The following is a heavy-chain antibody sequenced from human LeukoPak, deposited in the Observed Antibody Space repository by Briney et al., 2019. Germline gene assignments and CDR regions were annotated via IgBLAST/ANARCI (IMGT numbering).Heavy chain of an antibody. CDR3: AKGGTSWSRFDY. Sequence: GGSLRLSCAASGFTFSRYAMSWVRQAPGKGLEWVSTIGSSGDTTYYADSVKGRFTISRDSSKNTLYLQMNSLRAEDTALYYCAKGGTSWSRFDYWGQGTLVTVSS. J-gene: IGHJ4*02. V-gene: IGHV3-23*01. CDR1: GFTFSRYA. CDR2: IGSSGDTT. D-gene: IGHD6-13*01.